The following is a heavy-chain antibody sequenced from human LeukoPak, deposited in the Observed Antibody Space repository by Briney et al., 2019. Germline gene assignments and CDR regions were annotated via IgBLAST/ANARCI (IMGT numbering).Heavy chain of an antibody. CDR1: GYAVTGYH. J-gene: IGHJ4*02. CDR2: INPNTGDT. CDR3: TREPERATILFEY. V-gene: IGHV1-2*02. D-gene: IGHD5-24*01. Sequence: ASVKVSCKASGYAVTGYHMHWVRQAPGQGLEWMGWINPNTGDTNYAQKFQGRVTMTRDTSISAAYMELSWLRSDDTAVYYCTREPERATILFEYWGQGTLVTVSS.